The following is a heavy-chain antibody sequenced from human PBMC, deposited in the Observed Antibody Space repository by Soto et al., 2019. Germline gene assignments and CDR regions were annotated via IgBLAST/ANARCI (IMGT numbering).Heavy chain of an antibody. CDR3: ARSQGSSTSLEIYYYYYYGRDV. D-gene: IGHD2-2*01. J-gene: IGHJ6*02. CDR1: GGTFSSYA. V-gene: IGHV1-69*01. CDR2: IIPISDTT. Sequence: QVQLVQSWAEVKKPGSSVKVSCKASGGTFSSYAISWVRQAPGQGLEWMGGIIPISDTTNYAQKFQGRVTITADESTSTAYMELSSLRPEDTAVYYCARSQGSSTSLEIYYYYYYGRDVWGQGTTVTVSS.